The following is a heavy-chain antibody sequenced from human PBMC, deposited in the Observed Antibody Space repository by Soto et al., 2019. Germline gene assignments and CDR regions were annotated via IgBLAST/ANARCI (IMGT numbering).Heavy chain of an antibody. CDR3: ARDGDYFGSGSPPLLSK. J-gene: IGHJ4*02. CDR2: IYYSGGT. V-gene: IGHV4-31*03. D-gene: IGHD3-10*01. Sequence: SETLSLTCTVSGGSITSGGYCWTWIRQHPVKGLEWMGHIYYSGGTSYNPSLKSRVTISIDTSKNQFSLKLTSVTAADTAVYYCARDGDYFGSGSPPLLSKWGQGTLVTVSS. CDR1: GGSITSGGYC.